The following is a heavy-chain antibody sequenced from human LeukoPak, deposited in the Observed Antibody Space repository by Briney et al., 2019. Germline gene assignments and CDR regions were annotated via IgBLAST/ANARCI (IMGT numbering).Heavy chain of an antibody. CDR2: INPSSGGT. Sequence: ASVKVSCKASGYTFTGYYMHWVRQAPGQGLEWMGWINPSSGGTNYAQKFQGWVTMTRDTSISTAYMELSSLRSEDTAVYYCARGIWSDHLVAYFLDSWGQGTLVTVSS. V-gene: IGHV1-2*04. CDR1: GYTFTGYY. CDR3: ARGIWSDHLVAYFLDS. D-gene: IGHD5-12*01. J-gene: IGHJ4*02.